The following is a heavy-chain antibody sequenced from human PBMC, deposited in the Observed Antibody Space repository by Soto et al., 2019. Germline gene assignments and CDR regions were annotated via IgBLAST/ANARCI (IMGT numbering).Heavy chain of an antibody. J-gene: IGHJ4*02. CDR2: IWYDGSNK. CDR3: ARDSESLGELSSIDY. Sequence: QVQLVESGGGVVQPARSLRLSCAASGFTFSSYGMHWVRQAPGKGLEWVAVIWYDGSNKYYADSVKGRFTISRDNSKNTLYLQMNSLRAEDTAVYYCARDSESLGELSSIDYWGQGTLVTVSS. D-gene: IGHD3-16*02. V-gene: IGHV3-33*01. CDR1: GFTFSSYG.